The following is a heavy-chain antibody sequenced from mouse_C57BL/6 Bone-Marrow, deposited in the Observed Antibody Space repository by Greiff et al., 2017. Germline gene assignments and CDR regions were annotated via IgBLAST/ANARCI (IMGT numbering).Heavy chain of an antibody. CDR1: GYAFSSSW. CDR3: ARGGYDAWFAY. V-gene: IGHV1-82*01. Sequence: VQLKESGPELVKPGASVKISCKASGYAFSSSWMNWVKQRPGKGLGWIGRIYPGDGDTNYNGKFKGKATLTADKSSSTAYMQLSSLTSEDSAVYFCARGGYDAWFAYWGQGTLVTVSA. J-gene: IGHJ3*01. CDR2: IYPGDGDT. D-gene: IGHD2-2*01.